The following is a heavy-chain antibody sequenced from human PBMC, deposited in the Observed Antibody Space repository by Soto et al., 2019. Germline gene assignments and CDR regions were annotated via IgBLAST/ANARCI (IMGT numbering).Heavy chain of an antibody. CDR3: ARDIPTYYYDSSPQPFDY. CDR1: GYTFTSYG. CDR2: ISAYNGNT. D-gene: IGHD3-22*01. J-gene: IGHJ4*02. Sequence: ASVKVSCKASGYTFTSYGISWVRQAPGQGLEWMGWISAYNGNTNYAQKLQGRVTMTTDTSTSTAYMELRSLRSDDTAVYYCARDIPTYYYDSSPQPFDYWGQGTLVTVSS. V-gene: IGHV1-18*01.